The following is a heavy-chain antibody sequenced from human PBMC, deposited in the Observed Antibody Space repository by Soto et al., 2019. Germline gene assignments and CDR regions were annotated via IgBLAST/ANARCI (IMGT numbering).Heavy chain of an antibody. J-gene: IGHJ4*02. CDR2: IYYTGST. Sequence: ATLALTCTVSGGSISSANYYWGWVRQPPGKGLEWIATIYYTGSTYYNPSLKSRVTISVDTSKNHFSLKLTSVTAADTAVYYCERLWFAELFYFHYWGPGTLVTVPS. CDR3: ERLWFAELFYFHY. D-gene: IGHD3-10*01. CDR1: GGSISSANYY. V-gene: IGHV4-39*02.